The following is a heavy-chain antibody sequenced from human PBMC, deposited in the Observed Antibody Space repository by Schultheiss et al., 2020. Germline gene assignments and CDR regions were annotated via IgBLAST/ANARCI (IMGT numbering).Heavy chain of an antibody. J-gene: IGHJ4*02. D-gene: IGHD3-22*01. CDR2: IYYSGST. Sequence: SETLSLTCNVSGGSISTYFWGWIRQPPGKGLEWIGSIYYSGSTYYNPSLKSRVTISVDTSKNQFSLKLSSVTAAETAVYYCARQTYYYDSSGYPSFDYWGQGTLVTVSS. CDR3: ARQTYYYDSSGYPSFDY. CDR1: GGSISTYF. V-gene: IGHV4-39*01.